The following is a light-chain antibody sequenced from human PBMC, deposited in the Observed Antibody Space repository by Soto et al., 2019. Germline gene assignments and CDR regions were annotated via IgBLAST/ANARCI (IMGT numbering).Light chain of an antibody. CDR3: SSYTTSSSYV. Sequence: LPQPSSVSGSPGQSITISCTGTSSDVGGYIYVSWYQQHPGKAPKLMIYDVTSRPSGVSYRFSGSKSGNTASLTISGLQAEDEADYYCSSYTTSSSYVFGTGTKVTVL. J-gene: IGLJ1*01. CDR2: DVT. CDR1: SSDVGGYIY. V-gene: IGLV2-14*01.